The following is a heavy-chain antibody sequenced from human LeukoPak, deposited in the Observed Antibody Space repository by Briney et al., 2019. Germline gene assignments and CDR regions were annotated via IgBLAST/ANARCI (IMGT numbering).Heavy chain of an antibody. D-gene: IGHD6-6*01. J-gene: IGHJ5*02. CDR2: INHSGST. CDR1: GGSFSGYY. CDR3: ARVVAARRRWFDP. Sequence: SETLSLTCAVYGGSFSGYYWSWIRQPPGKGLEWIGEINHSGSTNYNPSLKSRVTISVDTSKNQFSLKLSSVTAADTAVYYCARVVAARRRWFDPWGQGTLVTVSS. V-gene: IGHV4-34*01.